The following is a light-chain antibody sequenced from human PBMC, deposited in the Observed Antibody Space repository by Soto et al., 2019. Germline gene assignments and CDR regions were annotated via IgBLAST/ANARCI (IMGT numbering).Light chain of an antibody. J-gene: IGKJ5*01. Sequence: EIVLTQSPGTLSLSPGERATLSCRASQSVSSYLAWYQQKPGQAPRLLIHDASNRATGIPGRFSGSGSGTDFTLTISSLEPEDFAVYYCQQRGNWPITFGQGTRLEIK. CDR1: QSVSSY. CDR3: QQRGNWPIT. CDR2: DAS. V-gene: IGKV3-11*01.